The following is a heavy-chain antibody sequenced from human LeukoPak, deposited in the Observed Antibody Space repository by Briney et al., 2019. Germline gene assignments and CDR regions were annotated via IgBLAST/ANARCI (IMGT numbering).Heavy chain of an antibody. D-gene: IGHD3-10*01. V-gene: IGHV4-34*01. CDR3: ARRYYGSGSPHY. CDR2: INHSGST. J-gene: IGHJ4*02. CDR1: GGSFSGYY. Sequence: SETLSLTCAVYGGSFSGYYWSWIRQPPGKGLEWIGEINHSGSTNYNPSLKSRVTISVDTSKNQFSLKLSSVTAADTAVYYCARRYYGSGSPHYWGQGTLVTVSS.